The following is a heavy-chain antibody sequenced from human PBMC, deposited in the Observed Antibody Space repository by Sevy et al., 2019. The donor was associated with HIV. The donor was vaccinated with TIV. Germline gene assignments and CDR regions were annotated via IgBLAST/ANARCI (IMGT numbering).Heavy chain of an antibody. CDR2: INHSGRT. J-gene: IGHJ5*02. V-gene: IGHV4-34*01. CDR1: GGSFSNDD. CDR3: ARDHTYYDSGTILGWFAP. D-gene: IGHD3-10*01. Sequence: SEALSLTCAVYGGSFSNDDWSWIRQPPGKGLEWIGEINHSGRTNYNPSLKSRVTISIETSKNQFSLKLTSVTAEDTAVYYCARDHTYYDSGTILGWFAPWGQGTLVTVSS.